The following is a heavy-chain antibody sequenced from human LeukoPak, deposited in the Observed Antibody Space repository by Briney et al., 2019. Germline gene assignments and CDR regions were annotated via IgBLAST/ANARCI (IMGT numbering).Heavy chain of an antibody. V-gene: IGHV4-59*01. CDR2: IYHSGST. D-gene: IGHD1-26*01. CDR1: GGSITSYY. J-gene: IGHJ4*02. Sequence: SETLSLTCTISGGSITSYYWNWIRQPPGKGLEWIGYIYHSGSTNYNPSLKSRVTMSVDTSKSQFSLKLSSVTAADTAVYYCARGSTPDYWDQGTLVTVSS. CDR3: ARGSTPDY.